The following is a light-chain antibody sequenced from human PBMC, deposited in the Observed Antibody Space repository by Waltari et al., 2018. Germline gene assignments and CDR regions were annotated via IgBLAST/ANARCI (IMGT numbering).Light chain of an antibody. CDR2: DAS. V-gene: IGKV1-33*01. J-gene: IGKJ4*01. CDR3: QQFHSLLT. Sequence: DIQMTQSPSSLSASVGDSVTITCQASQDINNYLNCYQQKPVKAPKLLIYDASNLETGVPSRFSGSGSGTTFTFTISSLQPEDIATYYCQQFHSLLTFGGGTKVEIK. CDR1: QDINNY.